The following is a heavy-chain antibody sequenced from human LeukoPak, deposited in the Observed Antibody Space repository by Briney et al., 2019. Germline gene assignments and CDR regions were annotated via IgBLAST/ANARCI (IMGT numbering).Heavy chain of an antibody. J-gene: IGHJ6*02. D-gene: IGHD2-15*01. V-gene: IGHV3-21*01. CDR3: ARDPEDFSGGSCLCMDV. CDR2: ISSSSSYI. Sequence: PGGSLRLSCAASGFTFSSYSMNWVRQAPGKGLEWVSSISSSSSYIYYADSVKGRFTISRDNAKNSPYLQMNSLRAEDTAVYYCARDPEDFSGGSCLCMDVWGQGTTVTVSS. CDR1: GFTFSSYS.